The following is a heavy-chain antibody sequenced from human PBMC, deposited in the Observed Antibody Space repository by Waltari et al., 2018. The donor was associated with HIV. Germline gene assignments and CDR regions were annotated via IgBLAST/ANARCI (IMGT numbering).Heavy chain of an antibody. CDR2: IYYSGST. D-gene: IGHD3-22*01. J-gene: IGHJ3*02. CDR1: GGSISSSSYY. V-gene: IGHV4-39*07. Sequence: QLQLQESGPGLVKPSETLSLTCTVSGGSISSSSYYWGWIRQPPGKGLEWIGSIYYSGSTYYNPSLKSRVTISVDTSKNQFSLKLSSVTAADTAVYYCARDTYYDSSAIDAFDIWGQGTMVTVSS. CDR3: ARDTYYDSSAIDAFDI.